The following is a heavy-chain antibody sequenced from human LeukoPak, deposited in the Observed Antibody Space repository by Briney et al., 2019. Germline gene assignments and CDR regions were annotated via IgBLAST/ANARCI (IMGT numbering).Heavy chain of an antibody. J-gene: IGHJ5*02. Sequence: PSETLSLTCAVYGGSFSGYYWSWIRQPPGKGLEWIGEINHSGSTNYNPSLKSRVTISVDTSKNQFSLKLSSVTAADTAVYYCARAPSMAHNWFDPWGQGTLVTVSS. D-gene: IGHD2-8*01. CDR2: INHSGST. CDR1: GGSFSGYY. V-gene: IGHV4-34*01. CDR3: ARAPSMAHNWFDP.